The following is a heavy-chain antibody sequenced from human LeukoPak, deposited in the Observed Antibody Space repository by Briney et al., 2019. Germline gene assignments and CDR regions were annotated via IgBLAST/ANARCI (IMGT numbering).Heavy chain of an antibody. D-gene: IGHD6-19*01. CDR1: GFTFDNYT. J-gene: IGHJ4*02. CDR2: ISWDGGTT. Sequence: PGGSLRLSCAASGFTFDNYTMHWVRQAPGKGLEWVSLISWDGGTTYYADSVKGRFTISRDNSKNSLYLQMNSLRIDDTALYYCAKGQFGGSGWYEGWFDYWGQGTLVTVSS. V-gene: IGHV3-43*01. CDR3: AKGQFGGSGWYEGWFDY.